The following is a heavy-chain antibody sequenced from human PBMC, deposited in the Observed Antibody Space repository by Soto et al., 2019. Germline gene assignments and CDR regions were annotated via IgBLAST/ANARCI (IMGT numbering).Heavy chain of an antibody. D-gene: IGHD3-9*01. CDR3: AKEGLQTYYDILTGYSPQYFQH. CDR2: ISGSGGST. J-gene: IGHJ1*01. CDR1: GSTFSSYA. Sequence: PGGSLRLSCAASGSTFSSYAMSWVRQAPGKGLEWVSAISGSGGSTYYADSVKGRFTISRDNSKNTLYLQMNSLRAEDTAVYYCAKEGLQTYYDILTGYSPQYFQHWGQGTLVTVSS. V-gene: IGHV3-23*01.